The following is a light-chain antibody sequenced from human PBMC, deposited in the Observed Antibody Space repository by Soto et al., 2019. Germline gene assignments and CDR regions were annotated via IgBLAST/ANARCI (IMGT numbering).Light chain of an antibody. J-gene: IGLJ1*01. Sequence: QSLLTQPASVSGSPVRSITVSCTGTTNDVGSYSLFSWYQQHAGKAPKLLLYEGSKRPSGVSNRFSGSKSGNTASLTISGLQAEDAADYYCCLYVGSXSLVVGTGTKVXV. CDR2: EGS. CDR1: TNDVGSYSL. CDR3: CLYVGSXSLV. V-gene: IGLV2-23*01.